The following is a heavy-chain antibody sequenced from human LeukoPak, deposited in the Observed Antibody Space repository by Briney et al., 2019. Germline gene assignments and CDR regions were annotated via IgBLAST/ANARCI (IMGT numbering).Heavy chain of an antibody. CDR1: GYTFTGYY. D-gene: IGHD2-8*02. J-gene: IGHJ3*02. CDR2: IIPIFGTA. CDR3: ARTALVDAFDI. V-gene: IGHV1-69*13. Sequence: ASVKVSCKASGYTFTGYYMHWVRQAPGQGLEWMGGIIPIFGTANYAQKFQGRVTITADESTSTAYMELSSLRSEDTAVYYCARTALVDAFDIWGQGTMVTVSS.